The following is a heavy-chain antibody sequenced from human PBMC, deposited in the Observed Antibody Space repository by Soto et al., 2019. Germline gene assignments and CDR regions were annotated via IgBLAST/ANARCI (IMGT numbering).Heavy chain of an antibody. J-gene: IGHJ4*02. CDR1: GYTFTSYY. Sequence: ASVKVSCKASGYTFTSYYMHWVRQAPGQGLEWMGIINPSGGSTRYAQKFQGRVTMTRDTSTSTVYIELSSLRSEDTAVYYCARGLIYDSSGYYFDYWGQGTLVTVSS. CDR3: ARGLIYDSSGYYFDY. CDR2: INPSGGST. V-gene: IGHV1-46*01. D-gene: IGHD3-22*01.